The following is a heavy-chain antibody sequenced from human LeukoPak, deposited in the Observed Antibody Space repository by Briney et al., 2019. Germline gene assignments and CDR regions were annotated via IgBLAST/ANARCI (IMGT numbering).Heavy chain of an antibody. CDR3: ARGIGYTIDY. D-gene: IGHD3-3*01. V-gene: IGHV1-3*02. J-gene: IGHJ4*02. CDR2: SSADNGNT. CDR1: GYTFTSYA. Sequence: ASVKVSCKASGYTFTSYAVHWLRQAPAQRPEWMGCSSADNGNTKYSQDFRGIVSITRDTTASTAYMELSSLRSDDMAVYYCARGIGYTIDYWGQGTLVTVSS.